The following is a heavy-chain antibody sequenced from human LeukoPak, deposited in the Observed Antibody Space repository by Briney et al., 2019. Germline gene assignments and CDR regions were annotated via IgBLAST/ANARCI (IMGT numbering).Heavy chain of an antibody. CDR2: VSVSADST. J-gene: IGHJ4*02. CDR1: GFTFSSNA. D-gene: IGHD3-9*01. Sequence: SGGSLRLSCAASGFTFSSNAMSWVRQAPGKGLEWVSAVSVSADSTYYADSVKGRFTISRDSSRNMVYLQMNSLRAEDTAVYYCAKASPYYDILTGYYYYFDYWGQGTLVTVSS. CDR3: AKASPYYDILTGYYYYFDY. V-gene: IGHV3-23*01.